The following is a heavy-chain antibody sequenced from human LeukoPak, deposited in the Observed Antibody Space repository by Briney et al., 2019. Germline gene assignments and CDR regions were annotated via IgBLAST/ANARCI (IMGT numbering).Heavy chain of an antibody. D-gene: IGHD4-17*01. V-gene: IGHV4-4*02. Sequence: PSGTLSLTCAVSGGSISTNNWWHWVRQSPGKGLEWIGEIYHSGSTNYNPSLKSRVTISVDTSKNQFSLKLSSVTAADTAVYYCARVDYAPGSFDYWGQGTLVTVSS. CDR2: IYHSGST. CDR1: GGSISTNNW. CDR3: ARVDYAPGSFDY. J-gene: IGHJ4*02.